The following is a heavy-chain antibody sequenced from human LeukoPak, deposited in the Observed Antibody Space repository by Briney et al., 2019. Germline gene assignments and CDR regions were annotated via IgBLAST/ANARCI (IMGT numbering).Heavy chain of an antibody. CDR3: AKDGVGGKYQLLLGYFDY. J-gene: IGHJ4*02. V-gene: IGHV3-7*03. CDR1: GFTFSNYW. Sequence: LAGGSLRLSCAASGFTFSNYWMSWVRQAPGKGLEWVANIKQDGSEKNYVDSVKGRFTISRDNSKNTLYLQMNSLRAEDTAVYYCAKDGVGGKYQLLLGYFDYWGQGTLVTVSS. CDR2: IKQDGSEK. D-gene: IGHD2-2*01.